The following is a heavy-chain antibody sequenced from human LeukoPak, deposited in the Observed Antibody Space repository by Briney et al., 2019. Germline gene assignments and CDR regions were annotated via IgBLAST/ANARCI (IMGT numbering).Heavy chain of an antibody. CDR1: GFTFSSYE. V-gene: IGHV3-48*03. J-gene: IGHJ4*02. CDR2: ISSSGSTI. D-gene: IGHD6-13*01. Sequence: GGSLILSCAASGFTFSSYEMNWVRQAPGKGLEWVSYISSSGSTIYYADSVKGRFTISRDNAKNSLYLQMNSLRAEDTAVYYCARSSSWYGPFDYWGQGTLVTVSS. CDR3: ARSSSWYGPFDY.